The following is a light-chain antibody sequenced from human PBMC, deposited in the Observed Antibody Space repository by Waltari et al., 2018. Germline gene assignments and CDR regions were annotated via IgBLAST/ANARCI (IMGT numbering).Light chain of an antibody. J-gene: IGLJ2*01. V-gene: IGLV2-8*01. CDR1: SSDVGGYDY. CDR2: EVN. CDR3: TSYAGSHNWV. Sequence: SALTQPPSAARSHGQSVTISRTGTSSDVGGYDYGSWYQQHPGKAPKLMISEVNNRPSGVPDRFSGSKSGNTASLTVSGLQADDEADYYCTSYAGSHNWVFGGGTKLTVL.